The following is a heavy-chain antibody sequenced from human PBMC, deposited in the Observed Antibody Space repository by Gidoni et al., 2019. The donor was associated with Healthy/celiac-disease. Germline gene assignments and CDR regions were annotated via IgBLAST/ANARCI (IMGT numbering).Heavy chain of an antibody. J-gene: IGHJ6*02. CDR1: AYPCRSYS. D-gene: IGHD3-22*01. CDR2: ISRSSSTI. V-gene: IGHV3-48*01. Sequence: AYPCRSYSMNWVRHSPGQGLEWVSYISRSSSTIHYADAVKGRFTISRDNAKNSLYLQMNSLRAEDPAVYYCASETSTYYYASSGYFHPFYCSGMDVSGQGTTVTVSS. CDR3: ASETSTYYYASSGYFHPFYCSGMDV.